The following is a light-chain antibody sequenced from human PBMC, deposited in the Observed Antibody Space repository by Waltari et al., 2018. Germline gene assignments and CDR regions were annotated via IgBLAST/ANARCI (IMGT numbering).Light chain of an antibody. CDR1: QTLSSW. Sequence: DIKMTQSPSTLSASVGDRVPITCRASQTLSSWLAWHQQTPGKPPKLLIYKASSLESGVPSTFSGSGSGTEFTLTISSLQPDDFATYYCQQYDSYPFTFGPGTRVDIK. J-gene: IGKJ3*01. CDR2: KAS. CDR3: QQYDSYPFT. V-gene: IGKV1-5*03.